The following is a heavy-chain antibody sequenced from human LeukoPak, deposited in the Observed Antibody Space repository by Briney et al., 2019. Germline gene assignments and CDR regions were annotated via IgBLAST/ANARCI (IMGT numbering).Heavy chain of an antibody. CDR2: VNAESTDI. Sequence: GGSLRLSCAASGFSFRRYAMNWVRQAPGKGLEWVAYVNAESTDILYADSVRGRFTISRDNAKNSLYLQMNSLRAEDRGVYYCARDTFEPLVIDFWGQGTLVTVSS. J-gene: IGHJ4*02. V-gene: IGHV3-21*05. CDR1: GFSFRRYA. CDR3: ARDTFEPLVIDF. D-gene: IGHD6-13*01.